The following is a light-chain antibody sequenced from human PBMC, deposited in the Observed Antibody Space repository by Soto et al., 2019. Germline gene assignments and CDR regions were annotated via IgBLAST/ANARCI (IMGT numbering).Light chain of an antibody. Sequence: DIVMTQSPDSLAVSLGKMATINCKSSQSGLKSSNNKNYLAWYQQKPGQPPKLLIFWASTRESGVPDRFSGSGSGTDFTLTISSLQAEDVAGYYCQQDYTIPYTFGQGTKLEIK. J-gene: IGKJ2*01. V-gene: IGKV4-1*01. CDR3: QQDYTIPYT. CDR1: QSGLKSSNNKNY. CDR2: WAS.